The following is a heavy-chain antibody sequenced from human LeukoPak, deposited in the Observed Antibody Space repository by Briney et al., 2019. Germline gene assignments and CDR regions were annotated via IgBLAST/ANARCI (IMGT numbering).Heavy chain of an antibody. Sequence: PSQTLSLTCAVSGGSISSGGYSWSWIRQPPGKGLEWIGYIYHSGSTYYNPSLKRRVTISVDRSKNQFSLKLSSVTAADTAVYYCARGPYCSGGSCYSVWFDPWGQGTLVTVSS. CDR1: GGSISSGGYS. CDR3: ARGPYCSGGSCYSVWFDP. J-gene: IGHJ5*02. D-gene: IGHD2-15*01. CDR2: IYHSGST. V-gene: IGHV4-30-2*01.